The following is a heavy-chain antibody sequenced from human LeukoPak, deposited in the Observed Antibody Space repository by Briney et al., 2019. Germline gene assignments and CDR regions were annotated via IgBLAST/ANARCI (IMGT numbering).Heavy chain of an antibody. CDR1: GFTFSSSA. CDR2: ISNNGGYT. Sequence: KPGGSLRLSCAASGFTFSSSAMSWVRQAPGEGLEWVSAISNNGGYTYYADSVKGRFTISRDNAKNSLYLQMNSLRAEDTAVYYCARGYIGWNDLLTDFDYWGQGTLVTVSS. J-gene: IGHJ4*02. V-gene: IGHV3-21*01. CDR3: ARGYIGWNDLLTDFDY. D-gene: IGHD1-1*01.